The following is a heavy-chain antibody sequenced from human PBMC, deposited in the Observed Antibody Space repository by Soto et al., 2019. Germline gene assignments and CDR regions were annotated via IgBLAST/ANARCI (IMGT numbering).Heavy chain of an antibody. V-gene: IGHV3-33*01. CDR3: ARGGYCSSTSCYTQRGGVERRLYYYYYGMDV. CDR1: GFTFSNYG. CDR2: IWADGSNK. D-gene: IGHD2-2*02. Sequence: QVQLVESGRGVVQPGRSLRLSCEASGFTFSNYGMHWVRQAPGKGLEWVAVIWADGSNKYYADSVKGRFTISRDNSKNTLYLQMNSVRAEDTAVYYCARGGYCSSTSCYTQRGGVERRLYYYYYGMDVWGQGTTVTVSS. J-gene: IGHJ6*02.